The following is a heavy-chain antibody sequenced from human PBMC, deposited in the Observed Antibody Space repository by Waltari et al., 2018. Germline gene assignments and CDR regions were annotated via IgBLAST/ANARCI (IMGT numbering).Heavy chain of an antibody. CDR1: GFTFSSYA. J-gene: IGHJ3*02. V-gene: IGHV3-30-3*01. Sequence: QVQLVESGGGVVQPGRSLRLSCAASGFTFSSYAMHWVRQAPGKGLEWVAVISYDGSNKYYADSVKGRFTISRDNSKNTLYLQMNSLRAEDTAVYYCARESRGYSYGDFDIWGQGTMVTVSS. D-gene: IGHD5-18*01. CDR2: ISYDGSNK. CDR3: ARESRGYSYGDFDI.